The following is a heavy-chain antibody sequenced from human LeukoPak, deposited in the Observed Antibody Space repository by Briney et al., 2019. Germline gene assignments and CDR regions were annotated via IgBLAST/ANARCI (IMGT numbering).Heavy chain of an antibody. CDR2: IYYSGST. V-gene: IGHV4-59*08. D-gene: IGHD3-22*01. J-gene: IGHJ4*02. CDR3: ARHGNYYDSSGYNYYFDY. Sequence: SETLSLTCTVSGGSISGYYWSWIRQPPGKGPEWIGYIYYSGSTNYNPSLKSRVTISVDTSKNHFSLKLSSVTAADTAVYYCARHGNYYDSSGYNYYFDYWGQGTLGTVSS. CDR1: GGSISGYY.